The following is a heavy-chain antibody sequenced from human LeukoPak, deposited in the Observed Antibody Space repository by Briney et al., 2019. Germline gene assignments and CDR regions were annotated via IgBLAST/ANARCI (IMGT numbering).Heavy chain of an antibody. CDR2: IYTSGST. Sequence: KASETLSLTCTVSGGSISSYYWSWIRQPAGKGLEWIGRIYTSGSTNYNPSLKSRVTISVDTSKNQFSLKLSSVTAADTAVYYCARDKDYGDYDRFDYWGQGTLVTVSS. V-gene: IGHV4-4*07. CDR1: GGSISSYY. D-gene: IGHD4-17*01. J-gene: IGHJ4*02. CDR3: ARDKDYGDYDRFDY.